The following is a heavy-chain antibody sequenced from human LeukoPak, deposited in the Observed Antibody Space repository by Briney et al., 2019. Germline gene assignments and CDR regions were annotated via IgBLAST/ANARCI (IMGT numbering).Heavy chain of an antibody. CDR2: IYYSGST. CDR3: ARELAAAGTGWFDP. Sequence: KPSETLSLTCTVSGGSISSYYWSWIRQPPGKGLEWIGYIYYSGSTNYNPSLKSRVTISVDTSKNQFSLKLSSVTAADTGVYYCARELAAAGTGWFDPWGQGTLVTVSS. D-gene: IGHD6-13*01. J-gene: IGHJ5*02. V-gene: IGHV4-59*01. CDR1: GGSISSYY.